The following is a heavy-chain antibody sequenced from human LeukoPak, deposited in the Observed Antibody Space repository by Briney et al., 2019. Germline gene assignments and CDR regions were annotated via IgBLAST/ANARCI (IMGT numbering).Heavy chain of an antibody. V-gene: IGHV3-21*01. CDR1: GFTFSSYS. CDR2: ISSSSSYI. D-gene: IGHD2-21*02. CDR3: ARDVTRYYYYYMDV. Sequence: GGSLRLSCAASGFTFSSYSVNWVRQAPGKGLEWVSSISSSSSYIYYADSVKGRFTISRDNAKNSLYLQMNSLRAEDTAVYYCARDVTRYYYYYMDVWGKGTTVTVSS. J-gene: IGHJ6*03.